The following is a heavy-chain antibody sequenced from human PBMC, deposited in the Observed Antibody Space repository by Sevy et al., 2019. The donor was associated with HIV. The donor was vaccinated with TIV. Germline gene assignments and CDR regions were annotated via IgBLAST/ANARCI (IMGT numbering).Heavy chain of an antibody. CDR1: GFTFSSYW. CDR3: ARVQRGGYYFLNPDDAFDI. V-gene: IGHV3-74*01. CDR2: INSDGSST. J-gene: IGHJ3*02. Sequence: GGSLRLSCAASGFTFSSYWMHWVRQAPGKGLVWVSRINSDGSSTSYADSVKGRFTISRDNAKNTLYLQMNSLRAEDTAVYYCARVQRGGYYFLNPDDAFDIWGQGTMVTVSS. D-gene: IGHD3-22*01.